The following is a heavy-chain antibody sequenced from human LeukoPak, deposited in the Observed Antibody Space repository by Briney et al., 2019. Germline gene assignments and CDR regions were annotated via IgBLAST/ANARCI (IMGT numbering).Heavy chain of an antibody. CDR3: ARVVGIAVAEVLRFDP. V-gene: IGHV4-31*03. CDR1: GGSISSGGYY. D-gene: IGHD6-19*01. Sequence: TSQTLSLTCTVSGGSISSGGYYWSWIRQHPGKGLEWIGYIYNPSLKSRVTISVDTSKNQFSLKLSSVTAADTAVYYCARVVGIAVAEVLRFDPWGQGTLVTVSS. J-gene: IGHJ5*02.